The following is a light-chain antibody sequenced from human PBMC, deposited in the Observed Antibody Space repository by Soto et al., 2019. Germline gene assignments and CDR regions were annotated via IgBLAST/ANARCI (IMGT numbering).Light chain of an antibody. CDR1: SYDVGGYTY. J-gene: IGLJ3*02. CDR2: EVS. CDR3: SSYTSGSTLV. Sequence: QCALTQPASVSGSPGQSITISCTGSSYDVGGYTYVSWYQQFPGKPPKLMIYEVSNRPSGVSNRFSGSKSGNTASLTISGLQAEDEADYYCSSYTSGSTLVFGGGTKLTAL. V-gene: IGLV2-14*03.